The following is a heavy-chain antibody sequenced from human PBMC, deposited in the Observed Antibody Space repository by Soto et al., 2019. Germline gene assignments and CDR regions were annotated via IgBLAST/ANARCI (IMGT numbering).Heavy chain of an antibody. J-gene: IGHJ4*02. CDR2: ISGSGGST. Sequence: EVQLLESGGGLVQPGGSLRLSCAASGFTFSSYAMSWVRQAPGKGLEWVSAISGSGGSTYYADSVKGRFTISRDNSTNTLYLQMTSLRAEDTAVYYWARRSSGWYFDYWGQGTLVTVSS. V-gene: IGHV3-23*01. CDR3: ARRSSGWYFDY. CDR1: GFTFSSYA. D-gene: IGHD6-19*01.